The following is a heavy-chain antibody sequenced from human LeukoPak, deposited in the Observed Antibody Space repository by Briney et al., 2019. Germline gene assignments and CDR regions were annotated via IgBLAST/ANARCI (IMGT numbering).Heavy chain of an antibody. Sequence: GMNKYYADSVKGRFTISRDNSKNTLYLQMNSLRAEDTAVYYCAREGYSSSWYYYYYYMDVWGKGTTVTVSS. CDR2: GMNK. D-gene: IGHD6-13*01. V-gene: IGHV3-33*01. J-gene: IGHJ6*03. CDR3: AREGYSSSWYYYYYYMDV.